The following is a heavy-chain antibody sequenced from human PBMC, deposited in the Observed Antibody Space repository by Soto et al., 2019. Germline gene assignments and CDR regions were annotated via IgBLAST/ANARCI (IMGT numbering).Heavy chain of an antibody. D-gene: IGHD6-19*01. CDR2: TYYRSKWYN. V-gene: IGHV6-1*01. CDR3: ARAKWMEPHYYYYGMDV. Sequence: SQTLSLTCAISGDSVSSNSAAWNWIRQSPSRGLEWLGRTYYRSKWYNDYAVSVKSRITINPDTSKNQFSLQLNSVTPEDTAVYYCARAKWMEPHYYYYGMDVWGQGNTVTVSS. CDR1: GDSVSSNSAA. J-gene: IGHJ6*02.